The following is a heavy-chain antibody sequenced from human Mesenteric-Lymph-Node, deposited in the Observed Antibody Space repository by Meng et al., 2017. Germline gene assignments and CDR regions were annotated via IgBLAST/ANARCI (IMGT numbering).Heavy chain of an antibody. CDR1: GGTFSSYT. CDR3: AFGAYRGRGIAADDD. V-gene: IGHV1-69*02. D-gene: IGHD6-13*01. J-gene: IGHJ4*02. CDR2: INPSGGST. Sequence: QGQLVQSGAEVKEPGSSVKVSCKASGGTFSSYTISWVRQAPGQGLEWMGIINPSGGSTNYAQKFQGRVTITADKSTSTAYMELSSLRSEDTAVYYCAFGAYRGRGIAADDDWGQGTLVTVSS.